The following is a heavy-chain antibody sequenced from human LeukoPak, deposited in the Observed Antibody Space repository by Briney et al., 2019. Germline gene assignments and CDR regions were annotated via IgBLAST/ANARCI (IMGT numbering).Heavy chain of an antibody. V-gene: IGHV1-69*13. J-gene: IGHJ6*02. D-gene: IGHD3-10*01. CDR3: ARGVITMVRGVIYYYYGMDV. Sequence: SVKVSCKASGGTFSSYAISWVRQAPGQGLEWMGGIIPTFGTANYAQKFQGRVTITADESTSTAYMELSSLRSEDTAVYYCARGVITMVRGVIYYYYGMDVWGQGTTVTVSS. CDR1: GGTFSSYA. CDR2: IIPTFGTA.